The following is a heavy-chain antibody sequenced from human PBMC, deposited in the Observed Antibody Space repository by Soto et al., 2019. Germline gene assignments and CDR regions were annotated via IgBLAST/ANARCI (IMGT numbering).Heavy chain of an antibody. CDR3: ARMVLVGSTTYDFDY. D-gene: IGHD1-26*01. CDR2: IFSNDEK. J-gene: IGHJ4*02. CDR1: GFSLSNARMG. Sequence: QVTLKESGPVLVKPTETLTLTCTVSGFSLSNARMGVRWIRQPPGKALEWLAHIFSNDEKSYSTSLKSRLTISKDTSKSQVVLTMTNMDPVDRATYYCARMVLVGSTTYDFDYWGQGTLVTVSS. V-gene: IGHV2-26*01.